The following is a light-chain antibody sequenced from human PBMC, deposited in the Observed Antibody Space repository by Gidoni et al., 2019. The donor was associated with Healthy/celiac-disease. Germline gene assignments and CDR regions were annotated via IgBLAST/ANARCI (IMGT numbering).Light chain of an antibody. V-gene: IGKV1-39*01. CDR2: AAS. CDR1: QSISSY. CDR3: QHSYSTPHA. J-gene: IGKJ2*01. Sequence: DIQMTQSPSSLSASVGDRVTITCRASQSISSYLNWYQQKPGKAPKLLIYAASSLQSGVPSRCSGSGSGTDFTLTISSLQPEDFATYYCQHSYSTPHAFGQGTKLEIK.